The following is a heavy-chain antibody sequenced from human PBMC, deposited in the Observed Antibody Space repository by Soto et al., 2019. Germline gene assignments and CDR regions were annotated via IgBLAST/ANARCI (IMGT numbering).Heavy chain of an antibody. CDR3: AKDSGNQRPDNGFYDGLDG. Sequence: QRGGSLRLSCAACGFTFNITVMHWVRYTPGKGLEWVAAFSYDEIEKKYASSVTGRFTVSRDDVKNTLSLQMNSLTPDDTPVYYCAKDSGNQRPDNGFYDGLDGQGQATTVTVPS. D-gene: IGHD6-25*01. CDR2: FSYDEIEK. J-gene: IGHJ6*02. CDR1: GFTFNITV. V-gene: IGHV3-30*18.